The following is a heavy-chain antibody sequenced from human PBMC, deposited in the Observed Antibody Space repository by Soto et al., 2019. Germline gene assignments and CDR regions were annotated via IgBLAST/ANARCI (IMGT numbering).Heavy chain of an antibody. CDR2: IVVGSGNT. CDR3: ARDGIAAAGTPNHYYYYYYYLDV. J-gene: IGHJ6*03. D-gene: IGHD6-13*01. V-gene: IGHV1-58*02. CDR1: GFTFTSSA. Sequence: SVKVSCKASGFTFTSSAIQRGRQARGQRLEWIGWIVVGSGNTNYAQKFQERVTITRDMSTSTAYMELSSLRSEDTAVYYCARDGIAAAGTPNHYYYYYYYLDVWGKGTTVNVSS.